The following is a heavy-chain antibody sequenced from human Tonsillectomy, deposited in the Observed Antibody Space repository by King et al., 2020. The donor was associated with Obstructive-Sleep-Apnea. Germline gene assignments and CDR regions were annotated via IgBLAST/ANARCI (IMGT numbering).Heavy chain of an antibody. V-gene: IGHV3-23*04. CDR1: GFTFSSYA. CDR3: AKGGYCSGGSCYGDAFDI. D-gene: IGHD2-15*01. CDR2: ISGSGGFT. J-gene: IGHJ3*02. Sequence: EVQLVESGGGWVQPGGFLRLSCAASGFTFSSYAMSWVRQATGKWLEWVSAISGSGGFTYYVDSVKGQFTISRDNSKNTLYLQMNSLRAEDTAVYYCAKGGYCSGGSCYGDAFDIWGQGTMVTVSS.